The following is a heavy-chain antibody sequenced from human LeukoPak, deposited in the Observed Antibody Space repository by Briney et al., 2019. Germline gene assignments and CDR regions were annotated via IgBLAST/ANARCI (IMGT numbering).Heavy chain of an antibody. CDR2: IYCSGST. CDR1: GGSISSGDYY. CDR3: AGGGSIAVAGVFDY. Sequence: SETLSLTCTVSGGSISSGDYYWSWIRQPPGKGLEWIGYIYCSGSTYYNPSLKSRVTISVDTSKNQFSLKLSSVTAADTAVYYCAGGGSIAVAGVFDYWGQGTLVTVSS. D-gene: IGHD6-19*01. J-gene: IGHJ4*02. V-gene: IGHV4-30-4*01.